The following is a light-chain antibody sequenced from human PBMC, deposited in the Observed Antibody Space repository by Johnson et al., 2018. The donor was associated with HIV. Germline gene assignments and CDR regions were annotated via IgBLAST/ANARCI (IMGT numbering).Light chain of an antibody. Sequence: QSVLTQPPSVSAAPGQKVTISCSGSSCDIGNNYVSCHQQFPWTAPKLLIYDNNKRSSGIPDRISGSQSATSTTLAITGLPTGDEADYDCGPWDTRLSAGHVFGTVTKVTVL. J-gene: IGLJ1*01. CDR3: GPWDTRLSAGHV. V-gene: IGLV1-51*01. CDR1: SCDIGNNY. CDR2: DNN.